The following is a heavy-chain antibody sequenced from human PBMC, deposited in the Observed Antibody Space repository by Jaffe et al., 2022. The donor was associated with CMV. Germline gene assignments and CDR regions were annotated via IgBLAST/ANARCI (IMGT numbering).Heavy chain of an antibody. Sequence: QVQLVQSGAEVKKPGSSVKVSCKASGGTFSSYAISWVRQAPGQGLEWMGGIIPIFGTANYAQKFQGRVTITADESTSTAYMELSSLRSEDTAVYYCARAGPTEYYYDSRRNGMDVWGQGTTVTVSS. CDR1: GGTFSSYA. J-gene: IGHJ6*02. CDR3: ARAGPTEYYYDSRRNGMDV. D-gene: IGHD3-22*01. V-gene: IGHV1-69*01. CDR2: IIPIFGTA.